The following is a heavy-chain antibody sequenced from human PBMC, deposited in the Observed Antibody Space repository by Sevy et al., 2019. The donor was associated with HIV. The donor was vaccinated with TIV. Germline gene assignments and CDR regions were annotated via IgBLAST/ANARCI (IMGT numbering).Heavy chain of an antibody. D-gene: IGHD2-15*01. CDR1: GFTFSSYW. CDR2: INSDGSST. Sequence: GGSLRLSCAASGFTFSSYWMHWVRQAPGKGLVWVSRINSDGSSTSYADSVKGRFTISRDNAKNTLYLQMNSLRAEDKAVYYCARVRGVGYCSGGSCYTKPDYFDYWGQGTLVTVSS. J-gene: IGHJ4*02. CDR3: ARVRGVGYCSGGSCYTKPDYFDY. V-gene: IGHV3-74*01.